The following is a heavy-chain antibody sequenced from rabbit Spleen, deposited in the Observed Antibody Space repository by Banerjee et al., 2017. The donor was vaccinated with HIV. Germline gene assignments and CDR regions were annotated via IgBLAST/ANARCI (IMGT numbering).Heavy chain of an antibody. CDR2: IVPIFGVT. D-gene: IGHD2-1*01. CDR3: ARGGVGGGAYQLNL. Sequence: QSLEESGGGLVQPGGSLKLSCKASGFDFSTYSMSWVRQAPGKGLEWIGYIVPIFGVTYYANWVNGRFTISSHNAQNTLYLQLNSLTAADTATYFCARGGVGGGAYQLNLWGPGTLVTVS. J-gene: IGHJ4*01. V-gene: IGHV1S7*01. CDR1: GFDFSTYS.